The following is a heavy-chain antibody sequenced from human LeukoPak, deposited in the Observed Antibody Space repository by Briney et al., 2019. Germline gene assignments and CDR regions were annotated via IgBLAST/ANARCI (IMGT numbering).Heavy chain of an antibody. D-gene: IGHD3-9*01. CDR2: ISAYNGNT. Sequence: GASVKVSCKASGYTFTSYGISWVRQAPGQGLEWMGWISAYNGNTNYAQKLQGRVTMTTATSTSTAYMELRSLRSDDKAVYYCARDNYDILPGYYVNWFDPWGQGTLVTVSS. J-gene: IGHJ5*02. CDR1: GYTFTSYG. V-gene: IGHV1-18*04. CDR3: ARDNYDILPGYYVNWFDP.